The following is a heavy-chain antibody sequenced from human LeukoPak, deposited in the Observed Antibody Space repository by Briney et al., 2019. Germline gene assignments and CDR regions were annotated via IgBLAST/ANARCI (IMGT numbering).Heavy chain of an antibody. CDR2: ISSSGSTV. J-gene: IGHJ6*04. CDR3: AELGITMIGGV. D-gene: IGHD3-10*02. Sequence: GGPLRLSCAASGFTFSSYSMNWVRQAPGKGLEWVSYISSSGSTVYYADSVKGRFTISRDNAKNSLYLQMNSLRAEDTAVYYCAELGITMIGGVWGKGTTVTISS. V-gene: IGHV3-48*04. CDR1: GFTFSSYS.